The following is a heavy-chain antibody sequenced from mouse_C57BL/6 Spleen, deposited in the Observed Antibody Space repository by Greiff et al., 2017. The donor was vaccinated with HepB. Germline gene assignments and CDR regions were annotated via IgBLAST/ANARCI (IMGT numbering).Heavy chain of an antibody. J-gene: IGHJ2*01. D-gene: IGHD1-1*02. CDR1: GFTFSDYY. Sequence: EVMLVESEGGLVQPGSSMKLSCTASGFTFSDYYMAWVRQVPEKGLEWVANINYDGSSTYYLDSLKSRFIISRDNAKNILYLQMSSLKSEDTATYYCARDGLGNYFDYWGQGTTLTVSS. V-gene: IGHV5-16*01. CDR2: INYDGSST. CDR3: ARDGLGNYFDY.